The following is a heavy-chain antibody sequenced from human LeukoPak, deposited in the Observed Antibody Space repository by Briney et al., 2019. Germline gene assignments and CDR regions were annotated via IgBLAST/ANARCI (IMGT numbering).Heavy chain of an antibody. CDR1: GFTVSSNY. CDR3: ARKSGSYLKDAFDI. J-gene: IGHJ3*02. D-gene: IGHD1-26*01. CDR2: IYSGGST. Sequence: GGSLRLSCAASGFTVSSNYMSWVRQAPGKGLEWVSVIYSGGSTYYADSVKGRFTISRDNSKNTLYPQMNSLRAEDTAVYYCARKSGSYLKDAFDIWGQGTMVTVSS. V-gene: IGHV3-66*01.